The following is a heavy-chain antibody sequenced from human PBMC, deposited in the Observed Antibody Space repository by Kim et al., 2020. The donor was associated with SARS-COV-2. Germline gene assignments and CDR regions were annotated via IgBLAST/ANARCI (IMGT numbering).Heavy chain of an antibody. CDR3: ARVDRWYHLNYYGMDV. CDR1: GYTFTSYD. J-gene: IGHJ6*02. D-gene: IGHD6-13*01. CDR2: MNPNSGNT. V-gene: IGHV1-8*01. Sequence: ASVKVSCKASGYTFTSYDINWVRQATGQGLEWMGWMNPNSGNTGYAQKFQGRVTMTRNTSISTAYMELSSLRSEDTAVYYCARVDRWYHLNYYGMDVWGQGTTVTVSS.